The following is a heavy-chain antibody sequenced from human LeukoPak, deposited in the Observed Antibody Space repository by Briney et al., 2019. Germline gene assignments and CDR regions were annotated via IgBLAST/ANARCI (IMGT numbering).Heavy chain of an antibody. CDR3: AVVRGVIWSVFMDV. Sequence: GGSLRLSCAASGFTFSDYYMSWIRQAPGKGLEWVSSISSSSSYIYYADSVKGRFTISRDNAKNSLYLQMNSLRAEDTAVYYCAVVRGVIWSVFMDVWGKGTTVTISS. V-gene: IGHV3-11*06. J-gene: IGHJ6*03. D-gene: IGHD3-10*01. CDR1: GFTFSDYY. CDR2: ISSSSSYI.